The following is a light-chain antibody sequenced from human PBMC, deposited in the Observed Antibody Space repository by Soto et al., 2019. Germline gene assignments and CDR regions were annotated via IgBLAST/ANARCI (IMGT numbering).Light chain of an antibody. CDR2: RAS. CDR1: QSISSW. J-gene: IGKJ4*01. CDR3: QHYSSYPLS. Sequence: DIQMTQSPSTLSASVGDRVTITCRASQSISSWLAWYQQKPGKVPKFLISRASTLESGVPSRFSGSGSGTEVPLAISSLQPDDFATYYCQHYSSYPLSFGGGTKVEIK. V-gene: IGKV1-5*03.